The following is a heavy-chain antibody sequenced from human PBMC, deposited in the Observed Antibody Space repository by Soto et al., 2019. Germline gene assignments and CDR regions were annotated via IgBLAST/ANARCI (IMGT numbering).Heavy chain of an antibody. CDR1: GFTFSSYA. Sequence: QVQLVESGGGVVQPGRSLRLSCAASGFTFSSYAMYWVRQAPGKGLAWVAVISYDGTNKYYADSVKGRFTISRDNSKNTQYLQMDSLRAEDTAVYYCAKALSSHSSGWSPFDYWGQGTLVTVSS. CDR2: ISYDGTNK. D-gene: IGHD6-19*01. V-gene: IGHV3-30*18. J-gene: IGHJ4*02. CDR3: AKALSSHSSGWSPFDY.